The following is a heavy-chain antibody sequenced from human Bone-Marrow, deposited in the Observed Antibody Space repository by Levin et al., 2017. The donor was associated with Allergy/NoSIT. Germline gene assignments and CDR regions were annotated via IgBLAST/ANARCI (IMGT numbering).Heavy chain of an antibody. CDR1: GFTFSSYG. Sequence: GGSLRLSCAASGFTFSSYGMHWVRQAPGKGLEWVAVIWYDGSNKYYADSVKGRFTISRDNSKNTLYLQMNSLRAEDTAVYYCARDSVTMVQEIDYWGQGTLVTVSS. J-gene: IGHJ4*02. CDR2: IWYDGSNK. CDR3: ARDSVTMVQEIDY. D-gene: IGHD3-10*01. V-gene: IGHV3-33*01.